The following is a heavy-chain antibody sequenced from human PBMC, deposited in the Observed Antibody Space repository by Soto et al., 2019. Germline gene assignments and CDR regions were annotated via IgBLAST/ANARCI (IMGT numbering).Heavy chain of an antibody. V-gene: IGHV3-23*01. D-gene: IGHD3-22*01. CDR3: ARVGYDSSGYYLGNWFDP. CDR1: GFTFANYA. J-gene: IGHJ5*02. CDR2: IPGSGGHKLHP. Sequence: PGGSLRLSCAASGFTFANYAMSWVRLTPGQGPEWVATIPGSGGHKLHPEYADSVKGRFTISRDNSKDTLYLQMDSLSPEDTAVYYCARVGYDSSGYYLGNWFDPWGQGTLVTLSS.